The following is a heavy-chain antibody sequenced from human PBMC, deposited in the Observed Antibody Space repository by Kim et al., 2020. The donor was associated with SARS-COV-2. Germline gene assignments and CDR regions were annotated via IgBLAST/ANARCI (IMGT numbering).Heavy chain of an antibody. J-gene: IGHJ4*02. CDR2: IDNMGRA. Sequence: SETLSLTCAVYGGSFSGYYWSWIRQPPGRGLEWSGDIDNMGRANYNPSFKSRFTISVDTAKNQFSLTLTSVTAADTAVYYCARRLSNTSGCWSHDCDLWGQGTLVAVSS. V-gene: IGHV4-34*01. CDR3: ARRLSNTSGCWSHDCDL. D-gene: IGHD3-3*01. CDR1: GGSFSGYY.